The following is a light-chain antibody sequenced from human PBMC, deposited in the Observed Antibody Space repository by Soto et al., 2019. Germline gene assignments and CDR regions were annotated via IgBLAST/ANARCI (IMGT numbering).Light chain of an antibody. CDR3: QQYGNSPRT. J-gene: IGKJ1*01. CDR1: QTLTTNS. CDR2: GAS. V-gene: IGKV3-20*01. Sequence: EIVLTQSPGTLSLSPGERATLSCRASQTLTTNSLAWYQQEAGQAPRLLIYGASSRAAGIPDRFSGSGSGTDFTLTISRLEPGDFAVYYCQQYGNSPRTFGQGTKV.